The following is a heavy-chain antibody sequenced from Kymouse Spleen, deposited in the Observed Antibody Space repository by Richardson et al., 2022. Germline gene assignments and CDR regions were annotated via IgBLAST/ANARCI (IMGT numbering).Heavy chain of an antibody. Sequence: QVQLVESGGGVVQPGRSLRLSCAASGFTFSSYGMHWVRQAPGKGLEWVAVIWYDGSNKYYADSVKGRFTISRDNSKNTLYLQMNSLRAEDTAVYYCASQLELPFDYWGQGTLVTVSS. V-gene: IGHV3-33*01. CDR2: IWYDGSNK. CDR1: GFTFSSYG. D-gene: IGHD1-1*01,IGHD1-7*01. J-gene: IGHJ4*02. CDR3: ASQLELPFDY.